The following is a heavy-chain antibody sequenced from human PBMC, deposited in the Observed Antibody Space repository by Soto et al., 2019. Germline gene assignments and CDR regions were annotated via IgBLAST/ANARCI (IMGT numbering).Heavy chain of an antibody. CDR3: AVGSSGRAGHYYYGMDV. CDR2: IHPGDSDT. V-gene: IGHV5-51*01. CDR1: GYSFTSYW. D-gene: IGHD3-22*01. Sequence: PGESLKISCKGSGYSFTSYWIGWVRQMPGKGLEWMGIIHPGDSDTRYSPSFQGQVTISADKSISTAYLQWSSLKASDTAMYYCAVGSSGRAGHYYYGMDVWGQGTTVTVSS. J-gene: IGHJ6*02.